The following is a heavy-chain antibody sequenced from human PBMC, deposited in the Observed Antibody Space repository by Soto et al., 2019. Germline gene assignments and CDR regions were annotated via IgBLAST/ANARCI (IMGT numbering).Heavy chain of an antibody. CDR1: GFTFSSYA. D-gene: IGHD2-21*02. V-gene: IGHV3-23*01. CDR2: ISGSGGST. J-gene: IGHJ4*02. Sequence: GGSLRLSCAASGFTFSSYAMSWVRQAPGKGLEWVSAISGSGGSTYYADSVKGRFTISRDNSKNTLYLQMNSLRAEDTAVYYCAKDGGARPYMVVTAGPIDYWGQGTLVTVSS. CDR3: AKDGGARPYMVVTAGPIDY.